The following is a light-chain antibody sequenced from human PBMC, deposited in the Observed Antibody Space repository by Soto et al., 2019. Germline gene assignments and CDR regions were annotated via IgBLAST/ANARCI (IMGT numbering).Light chain of an antibody. CDR2: EVS. V-gene: IGLV2-14*01. CDR1: SSDVGGYNY. J-gene: IGLJ1*01. Sequence: QSALTQPASVSGSPEQSITISCTGTSSDVGGYNYVSWYQQHPGKAPKLIIYEVSNRPSGVSNRFSGSKSGNTASLTISGLQAEDEADYYCNSYTSKSTGVFGTGTKVTVL. CDR3: NSYTSKSTGV.